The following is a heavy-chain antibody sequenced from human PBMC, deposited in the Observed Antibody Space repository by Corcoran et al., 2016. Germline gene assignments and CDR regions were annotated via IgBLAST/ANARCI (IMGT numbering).Heavy chain of an antibody. V-gene: IGHV3-53*01. CDR1: GFTVSSHY. J-gene: IGHJ5*02. D-gene: IGHD6-19*01. CDR2: IYSGGST. CDR3: ARVTGRAVAGTPWFDP. Sequence: EVQLVESGGGLIQPGGSLRLSCAASGFTVSSHYMSWVRQAPGKWLAWVSVIYSGGSTYSADSVKGRFTISRDNSKNTLYLQMNSLRAEDTAVYYCARVTGRAVAGTPWFDPWGQGTLVTVSS.